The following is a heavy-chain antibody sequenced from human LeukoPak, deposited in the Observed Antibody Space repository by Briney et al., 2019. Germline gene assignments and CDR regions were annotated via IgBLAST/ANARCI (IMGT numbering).Heavy chain of an antibody. CDR3: ARDSGYDSTFYGMDV. D-gene: IGHD5-12*01. J-gene: IGHJ6*02. V-gene: IGHV3-74*01. CDR2: IKNDGSST. CDR1: GFTFSNYW. Sequence: GGSLRLSCAASGFTFSNYWMYWVRQAPGKGLVWVSRIKNDGSSTDYADSVKGRFTISRDNAKNTLYLQTNSLRAEDTAVYYCARDSGYDSTFYGMDVWGQGTTVTVS.